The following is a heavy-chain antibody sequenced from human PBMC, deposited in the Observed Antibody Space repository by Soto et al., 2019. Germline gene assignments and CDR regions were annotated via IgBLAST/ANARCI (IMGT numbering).Heavy chain of an antibody. CDR2: ISWNSGSI. CDR1: GFTFDDYA. V-gene: IGHV3-9*01. D-gene: IGHD4-17*01. Sequence: EVQLVESGGGLVQPGRSLRLSCAASGFTFDDYAMHWVRQAPGKGLEWVSGISWNSGSIGYADSVKGRFTISRDNAKNSLYLQINSLRAEDTALYYCSKDLDYGGPFVYWGQGTLVTVSS. CDR3: SKDLDYGGPFVY. J-gene: IGHJ4*02.